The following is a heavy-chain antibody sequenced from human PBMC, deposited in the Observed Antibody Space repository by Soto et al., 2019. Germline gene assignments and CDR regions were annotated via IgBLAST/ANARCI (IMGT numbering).Heavy chain of an antibody. CDR1: GGSLSNYG. V-gene: IGHV1-69*12. CDR3: ARGDATKIVVTTYYAMDV. J-gene: IGHJ6*02. CDR2: IIRVFGTA. D-gene: IGHD4-17*01. Sequence: QVQLVQSGAEVKKPGSSVKVSCKASGGSLSNYGISWVRQAPGQGLEWMGGIIRVFGTANYAQKFQGRVTITADESTNIVYMDVTSLRSEDTAVYYCARGDATKIVVTTYYAMDVWGQGTTVTVSS.